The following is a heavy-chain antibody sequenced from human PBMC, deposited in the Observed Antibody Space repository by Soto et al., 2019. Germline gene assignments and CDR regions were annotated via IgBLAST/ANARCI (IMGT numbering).Heavy chain of an antibody. CDR1: GGTFSSYA. V-gene: IGHV1-69*01. CDR3: ARSQGSSTSLEIYYYYYYGMDV. D-gene: IGHD2-2*01. J-gene: IGHJ6*02. Sequence: QVQLVQSGAEVKKPGSSVKVSCKASGGTFSSYAISWVRQAPGQGLEWMGGIIPISGTANYAQKFQGRVTITADESTSTAYMEQSSRRSEDTAVYYCARSQGSSTSLEIYYYYYYGMDVWGQGTTVTVSS. CDR2: IIPISGTA.